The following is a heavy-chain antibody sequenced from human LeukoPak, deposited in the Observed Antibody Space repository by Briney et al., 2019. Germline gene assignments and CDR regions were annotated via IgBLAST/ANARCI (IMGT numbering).Heavy chain of an antibody. V-gene: IGHV3-23*01. CDR2: ISGSGGST. CDR1: GFTFSSYG. D-gene: IGHD5-24*01. Sequence: SGGSLRLSCAASGFTFSSYGMSWVRQAPGKGLEWVSAISGSGGSTYYADSVKGRFTISRDNSKNTLYLQMNSLRAEDTAVYYCAGAIWLQFNYYYMDVWGKGTTVTVSS. J-gene: IGHJ6*03. CDR3: AGAIWLQFNYYYMDV.